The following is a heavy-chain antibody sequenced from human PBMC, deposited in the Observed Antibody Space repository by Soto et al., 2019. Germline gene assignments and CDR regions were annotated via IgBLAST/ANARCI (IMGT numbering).Heavy chain of an antibody. CDR2: ISWDGGST. CDR3: AKDIYRIAAAGNPDY. V-gene: IGHV3-43*01. D-gene: IGHD6-13*01. Sequence: EVQLVESGGVVVQPGGSLRLSCAASGFTFDDYTMHWVCQAPGKGLEWVSLISWDGGSTYYADSVKGRFTISRDNSKNSLYLQMNSLRTEDTALYYCAKDIYRIAAAGNPDYWGQGTLVTVSS. J-gene: IGHJ4*02. CDR1: GFTFDDYT.